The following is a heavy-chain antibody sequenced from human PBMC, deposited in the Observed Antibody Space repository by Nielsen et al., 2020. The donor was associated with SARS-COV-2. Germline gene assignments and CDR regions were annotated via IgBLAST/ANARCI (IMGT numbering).Heavy chain of an antibody. CDR3: ARAKFYDSGVDP. CDR2: INSDGRTT. V-gene: IGHV3-74*01. CDR1: GFTFGSSW. Sequence: GGSLRLSCAASGFTFGSSWMHWVRQAPGEGLVWVSRINSDGRTTTYADSVKGRFTISRDNAKNTLYLQMNSLRAEDTAVYYCARAKFYDSGVDPWGQGTLVTVSS. D-gene: IGHD5/OR15-5a*01. J-gene: IGHJ5*02.